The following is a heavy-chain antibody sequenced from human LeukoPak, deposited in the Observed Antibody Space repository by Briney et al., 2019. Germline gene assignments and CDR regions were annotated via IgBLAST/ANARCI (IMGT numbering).Heavy chain of an antibody. Sequence: GGTLRLSCAASGFTFSTYGITWVRQAPGKGLEWVSTFSGRGGSTYYADSVKGRFTISRNSSNNTRFLQMNSLRAEDTGVYHCAQGLDYWGQGTLVTVSS. CDR3: AQGLDY. V-gene: IGHV3-23*01. CDR2: FSGRGGST. J-gene: IGHJ4*02. CDR1: GFTFSTYG.